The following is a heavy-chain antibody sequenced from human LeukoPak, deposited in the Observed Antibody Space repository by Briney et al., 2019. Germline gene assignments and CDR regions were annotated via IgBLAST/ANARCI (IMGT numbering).Heavy chain of an antibody. CDR3: AREALATWFDP. Sequence: PGGSLRLSCAASGFTFSSYAMHWVRQAPGKGLEWVAVISYDGSNKYYADSVKGRFTISRDNSKNTLYRQMNSLRAEDPAVYYCAREALATWFDPWGQGTLVTVSS. CDR1: GFTFSSYA. CDR2: ISYDGSNK. V-gene: IGHV3-30*01. J-gene: IGHJ5*02.